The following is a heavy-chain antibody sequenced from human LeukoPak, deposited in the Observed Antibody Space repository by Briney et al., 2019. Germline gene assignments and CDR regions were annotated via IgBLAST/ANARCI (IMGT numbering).Heavy chain of an antibody. D-gene: IGHD3-10*01. V-gene: IGHV4-61*08. CDR1: GGSISSGDYY. CDR2: IYYSGST. J-gene: IGHJ5*02. CDR3: ARDSGSYYNVGRFDP. Sequence: PSETLSLTCTVSGGSISSGDYYWSWIRQPPGKGLEWIGYIYYSGSTNYNPSLKSRVTISVDTSKNQFSLKLSSVTAADTAVYYCARDSGSYYNVGRFDPWGQGTLVTVSS.